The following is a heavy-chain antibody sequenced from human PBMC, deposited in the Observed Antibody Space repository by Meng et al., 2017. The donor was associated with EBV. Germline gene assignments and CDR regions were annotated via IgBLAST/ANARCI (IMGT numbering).Heavy chain of an antibody. CDR3: ARGVNLDSWFDY. Sequence: QVHRPHWVAPPLNPSETRSLSCASNGASFSGYYWSRIRQPPGKGREWIREINHSGRTNYNPSRKSRFTISVDTSKIQFSLKLSSVTAADTALYYCARGVNLDSWFDYWGQGTLVTVSS. CDR1: GASFSGYY. J-gene: IGHJ4*02. V-gene: IGHV4-34*02. CDR2: INHSGRT. D-gene: IGHD6-13*01.